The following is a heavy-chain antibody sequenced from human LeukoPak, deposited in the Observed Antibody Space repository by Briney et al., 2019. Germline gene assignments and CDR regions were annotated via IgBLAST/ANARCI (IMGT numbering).Heavy chain of an antibody. CDR2: IRYDGSNE. CDR1: GFSFSGYG. D-gene: IGHD1-20*01. CDR3: ARDARITGTTRDDAFDI. J-gene: IGHJ3*02. Sequence: GGSLRLSCAASGFSFSGYGMHWVRQAPGKGLEWVAFIRYDGSNEYYADSVKGRFTISRDNSKNALYLQMNSLRAEDTAVYYCARDARITGTTRDDAFDIWGQGTMVTVSS. V-gene: IGHV3-30*02.